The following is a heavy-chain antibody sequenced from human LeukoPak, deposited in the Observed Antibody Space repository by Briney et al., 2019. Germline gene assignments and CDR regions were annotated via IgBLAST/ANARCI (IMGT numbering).Heavy chain of an antibody. CDR1: GFTFSSYA. D-gene: IGHD5-12*01. V-gene: IGHV3-23*01. Sequence: GGSLRLSCAASGFTFSSYAMSWVRQAPGKGLEWVSAISGSGFSTYYADAVKGRFTISRDNFKNTLYLQMNSLRAEDTAVYYCARGPSGYHNTGGQGTLVTVSS. CDR3: ARGPSGYHNT. CDR2: ISGSGFST. J-gene: IGHJ4*02.